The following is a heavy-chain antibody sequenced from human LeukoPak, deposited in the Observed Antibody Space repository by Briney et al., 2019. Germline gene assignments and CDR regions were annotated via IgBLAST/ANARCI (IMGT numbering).Heavy chain of an antibody. D-gene: IGHD3-22*01. CDR2: ISGSGGST. J-gene: IGHJ6*03. CDR3: ARDSYYYDSSGLRPYYMDV. CDR1: GFTFSSYA. V-gene: IGHV3-23*01. Sequence: GGSLRLSCAASGFTFSSYAMSWVRQAPGKGLEWVSAISGSGGSTYYADSVKGRFTISRDNSKKTLYLQMNRLRAEDTAVYYCARDSYYYDSSGLRPYYMDVWGKGTTVTVSS.